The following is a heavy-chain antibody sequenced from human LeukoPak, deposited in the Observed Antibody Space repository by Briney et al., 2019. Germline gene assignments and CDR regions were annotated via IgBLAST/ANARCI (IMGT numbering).Heavy chain of an antibody. CDR3: AKASGYYDSSGYYQS. Sequence: GGSLRLSCAASGFTFDDYDMHWVRQAPGKGLEWVSGISWNSGSIGYADSVKGRFTISRDNAKNSLYLQMNSLRAEDTALYYCAKASGYYDSSGYYQSWGQGTLVTVSS. J-gene: IGHJ4*02. CDR1: GFTFDDYD. V-gene: IGHV3-9*01. CDR2: ISWNSGSI. D-gene: IGHD3-22*01.